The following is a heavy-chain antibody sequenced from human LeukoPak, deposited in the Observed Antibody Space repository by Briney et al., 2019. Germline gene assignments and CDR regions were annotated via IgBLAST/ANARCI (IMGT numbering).Heavy chain of an antibody. CDR1: GFTFSTYA. Sequence: GGSLRLSCAASGFTFSTYAMSWVRQAAGKGLEWVSLISGSGGGTYYADSVKGRFTISRDNAKNSLYLQMNSLRAEDTAMYYCAKDGSIAVAGITADYWGQGTLVTVSS. J-gene: IGHJ4*02. CDR2: ISGSGGGT. CDR3: AKDGSIAVAGITADY. V-gene: IGHV3-23*01. D-gene: IGHD6-19*01.